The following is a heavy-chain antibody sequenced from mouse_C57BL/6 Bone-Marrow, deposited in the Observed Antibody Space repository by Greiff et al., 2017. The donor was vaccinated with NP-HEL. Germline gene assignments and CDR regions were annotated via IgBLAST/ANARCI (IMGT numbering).Heavy chain of an antibody. V-gene: IGHV5-4*03. CDR2: ISDGGSYT. CDR3: ARVDYYYAYFDY. J-gene: IGHJ2*01. D-gene: IGHD1-1*01. CDR1: GFTFSSYA. Sequence: EVKLVESGGGLVKPGGSLKLSCAASGFTFSSYAMSWVRQTPEKRLEWVATISDGGSYTYYPVNVKGRFTISRDNAKNNLYLQMSHLKSEDTAMYYCARVDYYYAYFDYWGQGTTLTVSS.